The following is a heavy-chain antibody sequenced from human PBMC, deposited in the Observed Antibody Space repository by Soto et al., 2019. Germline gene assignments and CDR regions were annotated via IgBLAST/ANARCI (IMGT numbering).Heavy chain of an antibody. J-gene: IGHJ6*02. Sequence: VASVKVSCKASGGTITNYAINWVRQAPGQGLEWMGGIIPIFDTPYYAQKFQGRVTITADKSTSTAYMELSSLRSEDTAVYYCARAGIDFWSGYRDLYYYYGMDVWGQGTTVTVSS. CDR1: GGTITNYA. V-gene: IGHV1-69*06. CDR3: ARAGIDFWSGYRDLYYYYGMDV. D-gene: IGHD3-3*01. CDR2: IIPIFDTP.